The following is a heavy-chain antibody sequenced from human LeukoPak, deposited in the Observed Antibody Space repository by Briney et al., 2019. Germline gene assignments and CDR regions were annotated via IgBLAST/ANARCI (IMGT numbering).Heavy chain of an antibody. CDR1: GGSFSRYY. D-gene: IGHD5-24*01. CDR2: IDHRGDT. CDR3: AIGATISETGYFDL. J-gene: IGHJ4*03. V-gene: IGHV4-34*01. Sequence: SETLSLTCAVYGGSFSRYYRHWIRQSPGKGLEWIAEIDHRGDTNYNPSVKSRVTISVDKSKNQFSLKVRSLSAADTAVYYCAIGATISETGYFDLWGQGTPVTVSS.